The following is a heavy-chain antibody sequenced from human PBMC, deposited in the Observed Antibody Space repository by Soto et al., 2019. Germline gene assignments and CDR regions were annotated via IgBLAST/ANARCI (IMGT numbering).Heavy chain of an antibody. V-gene: IGHV4-34*01. CDR3: ETYLLSPTSAEYFQH. J-gene: IGHJ1*01. Sequence: SETLSLTCAVYGGSFSGYYWSWIRQPPGKGLEWIGEINHSGSTNYNPSLKSRVTISVGTSKNQFSLKLSSVTAADTAVYYCETYLLSPTSAEYFQHWGQGTLVTVSS. CDR2: INHSGST. CDR1: GGSFSGYY.